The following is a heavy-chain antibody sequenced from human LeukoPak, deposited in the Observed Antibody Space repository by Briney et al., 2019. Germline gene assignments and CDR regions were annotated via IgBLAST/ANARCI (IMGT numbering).Heavy chain of an antibody. J-gene: IGHJ4*02. D-gene: IGHD6-13*01. V-gene: IGHV4-39*07. CDR2: IYYSGST. CDR1: GGSISSSSYY. CDR3: ARDRYSTLRLVRYFDY. Sequence: PSETLSLTCTVSGGSISSSSYYWGWIRQPPGKGLEWIGSIYYSGSTYYNPSLKSRVTISVDTSKNQFSLKLSSVTAADTAVYYCARDRYSTLRLVRYFDYWGQGTLVTVSS.